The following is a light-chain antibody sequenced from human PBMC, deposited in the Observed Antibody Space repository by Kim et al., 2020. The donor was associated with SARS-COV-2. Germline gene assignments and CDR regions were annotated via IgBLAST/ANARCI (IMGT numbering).Light chain of an antibody. J-gene: IGLJ3*02. CDR3: LLYYGGVWV. CDR1: AGAVTSGYY. Sequence: PGGTVTLTCASNAGAVTSGYYPNWFQLKPGQAPRSMIHTASGRHSWTPARFSGSLLGGKAALTLSGVQPEDEAEYYCLLYYGGVWVFGGGTQLTVL. CDR2: TAS. V-gene: IGLV7-43*01.